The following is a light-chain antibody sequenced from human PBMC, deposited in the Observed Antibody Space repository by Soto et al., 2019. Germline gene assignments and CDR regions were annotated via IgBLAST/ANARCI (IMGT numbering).Light chain of an antibody. V-gene: IGKV1-12*01. CDR2: AAS. J-gene: IGKJ4*01. CDR1: QDINSK. CDR3: QQGNSFPLT. Sequence: DIQMTPSPSSVSASVGDRVTITCRASQDINSKLAWYQQQPGKAPKLLIYAASSLTSGVPSRFSGGGSGTDFTLTIASLQPEDVASYYCQQGNSFPLTFGGGSKVE.